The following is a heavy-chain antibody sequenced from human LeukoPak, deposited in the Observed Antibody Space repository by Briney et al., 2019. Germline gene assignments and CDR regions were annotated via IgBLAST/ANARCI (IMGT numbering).Heavy chain of an antibody. CDR2: IYTTGGT. V-gene: IGHV4-61*02. J-gene: IGHJ4*02. Sequence: SETLSLTCTVSGGSISSGSYYWSWIRQPAGEGLEWIGRIYTTGGTNYNPSLKSRVTISVDTSKNQFSLKLSSVTAADTAVYYCARHYDTSGYYLYYWSQGTLVTVSS. CDR1: GGSISSGSYY. D-gene: IGHD3-22*01. CDR3: ARHYDTSGYYLYY.